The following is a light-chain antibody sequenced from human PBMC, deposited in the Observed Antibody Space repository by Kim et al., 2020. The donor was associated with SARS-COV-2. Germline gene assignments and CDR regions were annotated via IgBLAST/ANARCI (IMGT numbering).Light chain of an antibody. J-gene: IGKJ1*01. Sequence: EIVLTQSPGTLSLSPGERATLSCRASQSVSSSYLAWYQQKPGQAPRLLIYGASSRATGIPDRFSGSGSGTDFTLTISRLEPEDFAVYYCQQYGSSPKTFDQGTTVDIK. CDR2: GAS. CDR1: QSVSSSY. CDR3: QQYGSSPKT. V-gene: IGKV3-20*01.